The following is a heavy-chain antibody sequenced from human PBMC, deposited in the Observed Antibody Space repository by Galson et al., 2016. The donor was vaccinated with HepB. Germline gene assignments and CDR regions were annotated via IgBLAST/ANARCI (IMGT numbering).Heavy chain of an antibody. J-gene: IGHJ5*02. D-gene: IGHD6-13*01. CDR1: GVSVTRTSYY. V-gene: IGHV4-61*01. CDR2: VNYGGSI. CDR3: ARGGGTKITSAVRYNWLGP. Sequence: SETLSLTCTVSGVSVTRTSYYWIWIRQPPGKALEWIGDVNYGGSINSNPSLKSRVSMSLDTSKNQLSLQLTSVTAADTAVYYCARGGGTKITSAVRYNWLGPWGQGTLVTVSS.